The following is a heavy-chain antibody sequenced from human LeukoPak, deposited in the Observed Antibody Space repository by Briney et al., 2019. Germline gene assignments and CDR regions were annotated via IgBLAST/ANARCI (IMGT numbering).Heavy chain of an antibody. J-gene: IGHJ4*02. D-gene: IGHD2-2*01. V-gene: IGHV4-34*01. CDR2: INHSGST. CDR3: ARSAPGYCSSTSCYAGPGPKYYFDY. Sequence: SETLSLTCAVYGGSFSGYYWSWIRQPPGKGLGWIGEINHSGSTNYNPSLKSRVTISVDTSKNQFSLKLSSVTAADTAVYYCARSAPGYCSSTSCYAGPGPKYYFDYWGQGTLVTVSS. CDR1: GGSFSGYY.